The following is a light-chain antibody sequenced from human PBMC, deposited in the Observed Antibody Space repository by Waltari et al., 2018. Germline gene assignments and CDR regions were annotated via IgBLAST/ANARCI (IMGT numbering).Light chain of an antibody. V-gene: IGLV8-61*01. CDR1: SGSVSPSHY. CDR2: NTN. CDR3: VLYMGSGIEV. Sequence: QTVVTQEPSFSVSPGGTVTLTCALNSGSVSPSHYPSWFQQTPGQAPRTLIYNTNTRSSGVPDRFSGSILGNKAALTITGAQADDESDYHCVLYMGSGIEVFGGGTKLTVL. J-gene: IGLJ3*02.